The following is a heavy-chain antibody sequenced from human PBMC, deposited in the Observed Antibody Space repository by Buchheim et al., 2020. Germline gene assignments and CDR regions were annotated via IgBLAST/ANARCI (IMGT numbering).Heavy chain of an antibody. CDR3: ASGPMVRGVMTYYYYGMDV. Sequence: QVQLVESGGGVVQPGRSLRLSCAASGFTFSSYAMHWVRQAPGKGLEWVAVISYDGSNKYYADSVKGRFTISSDNAKNSLYLQMNSLRAEDTAVYYCASGPMVRGVMTYYYYGMDVWGQGTT. J-gene: IGHJ6*02. D-gene: IGHD3-10*01. CDR1: GFTFSSYA. CDR2: ISYDGSNK. V-gene: IGHV3-30-3*01.